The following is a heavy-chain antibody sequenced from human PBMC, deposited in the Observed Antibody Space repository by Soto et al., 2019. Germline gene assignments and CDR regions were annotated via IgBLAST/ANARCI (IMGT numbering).Heavy chain of an antibody. V-gene: IGHV3-23*01. CDR1: GFTFSSYA. D-gene: IGHD3-16*01. CDR2: ISGSGGST. Sequence: GGSLRLSCAASGFTFSSYAMSWVRQAPGKGLEWVSAISGSGGSTYYADSVKGRFTISRDNSKNTLYLQMNSLRAEDTTVYYCAKGGGILPSWYFDLWGRGTLVTVSS. J-gene: IGHJ2*01. CDR3: AKGGGILPSWYFDL.